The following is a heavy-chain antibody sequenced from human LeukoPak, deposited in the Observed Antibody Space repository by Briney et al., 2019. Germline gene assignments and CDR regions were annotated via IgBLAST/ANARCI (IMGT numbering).Heavy chain of an antibody. CDR3: AREGVAAAGTPNFDY. J-gene: IGHJ4*02. CDR2: ISSSGSTI. D-gene: IGHD6-13*01. Sequence: GGSLRLSCAASGFTFSSYEMNWVRQAPGKGLEWVSYISSSGSTIYYADSVKGQFTISRDNAKNSLYLQMNSLRAEDTAVYYCAREGVAAAGTPNFDYWGQGTLVTVSS. CDR1: GFTFSSYE. V-gene: IGHV3-48*03.